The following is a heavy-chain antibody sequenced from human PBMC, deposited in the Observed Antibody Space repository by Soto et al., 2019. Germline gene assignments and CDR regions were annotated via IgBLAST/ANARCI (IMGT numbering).Heavy chain of an antibody. CDR1: GFTFSSYG. D-gene: IGHD1-26*01. V-gene: IGHV3-33*01. Sequence: GGSLRLSCAASGFTFSSYGVHWVRQAPGKGLEWVAVIWYDGSNKYYADSVKGRFTISRDNSKNTLYLQMNNLRAEDTAVYYCASSSGSSHNWYFDLWGRGTLVTVSS. CDR2: IWYDGSNK. J-gene: IGHJ2*01. CDR3: ASSSGSSHNWYFDL.